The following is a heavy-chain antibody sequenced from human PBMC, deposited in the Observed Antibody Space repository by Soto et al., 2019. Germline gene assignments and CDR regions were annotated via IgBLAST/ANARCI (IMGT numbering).Heavy chain of an antibody. CDR3: ARGGAYVCGSYRRNYYDSSGYYPFDY. D-gene: IGHD3-22*01. CDR2: IIPIFGTA. V-gene: IGHV1-69*13. Sequence: GPPVKVSCKASGGTFSSYAISWVRQAPGQGLEWMGGIIPIFGTANYAQKFQGRVTITADESTSTAYMELSSLRSEDTAVYYCARGGAYVCGSYRRNYYDSSGYYPFDYWGQGTLVTVSS. CDR1: GGTFSSYA. J-gene: IGHJ4*02.